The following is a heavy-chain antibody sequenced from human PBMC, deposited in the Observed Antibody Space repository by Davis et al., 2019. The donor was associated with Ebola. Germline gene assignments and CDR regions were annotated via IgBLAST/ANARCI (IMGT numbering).Heavy chain of an antibody. CDR3: ARAVQGVAATIPYYFYGMDV. J-gene: IGHJ6*02. CDR2: INSDGSST. D-gene: IGHD5-12*01. Sequence: HTGGSLRLSCAASGFTFSSYWMHWVRQAPGKGLVWVSRINSDGSSTSYADSVKGRFTISRDNSKNTLYLQMNSLRAEDTAVYHCARAVQGVAATIPYYFYGMDVWGQGTTVTVSS. V-gene: IGHV3-74*01. CDR1: GFTFSSYW.